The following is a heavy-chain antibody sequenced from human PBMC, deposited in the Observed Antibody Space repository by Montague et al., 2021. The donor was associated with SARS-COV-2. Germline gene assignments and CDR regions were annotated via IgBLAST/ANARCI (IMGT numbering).Heavy chain of an antibody. CDR3: AHSYGDYLFDY. V-gene: IGHV2-5*02. Sequence: PALVKTTQTLTLTCAFSGFSLSTSGVGVGWIRQPPGKALEWLALIYWDAYKPYSPSLKSRLTITKDTSKNQVVLTMTNMDPVDTATYYCAHSYGDYLFDYWGQGTLVTVSS. J-gene: IGHJ4*02. D-gene: IGHD4-17*01. CDR1: GFSLSTSGVG. CDR2: IYWDAYK.